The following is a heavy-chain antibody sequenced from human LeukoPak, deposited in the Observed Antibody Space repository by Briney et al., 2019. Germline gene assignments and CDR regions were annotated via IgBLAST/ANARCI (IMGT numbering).Heavy chain of an antibody. CDR3: ARGGGLSDY. V-gene: IGHV3-7*01. J-gene: IGHJ4*02. CDR2: IKADGSDK. Sequence: GESLRLSCAASGFTFDTYWRNWVRQAPGKGLEWVANIKADGSDKYYVESVKGRFTISRDNAKNSLYLQMNSLRAEDMAVYYCARGGGLSDYWGQGTLVTVSS. CDR1: GFTFDTYW. D-gene: IGHD1-26*01.